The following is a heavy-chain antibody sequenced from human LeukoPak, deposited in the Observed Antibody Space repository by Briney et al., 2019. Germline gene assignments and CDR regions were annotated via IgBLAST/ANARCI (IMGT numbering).Heavy chain of an antibody. Sequence: SETLSLTCAVSGYSISSGYYWGWIRQPPGKGLEWIGSIYHSGSNYYNPSLKTRVAISVDTPKNPFSLKLSSVTAADTAVYYCARIITMIVVFQNWGQGTLVTVSS. CDR3: ARIITMIVVFQN. D-gene: IGHD3-22*01. J-gene: IGHJ4*02. V-gene: IGHV4-38-2*01. CDR1: GYSISSGYY. CDR2: IYHSGSN.